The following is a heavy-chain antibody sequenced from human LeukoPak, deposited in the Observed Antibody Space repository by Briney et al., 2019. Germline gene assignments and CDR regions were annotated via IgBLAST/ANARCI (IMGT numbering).Heavy chain of an antibody. J-gene: IGHJ3*02. D-gene: IGHD6-13*01. CDR2: INPKSGDT. CDR3: ARGGLYGSSWYSFDM. Sequence: ASVKVSFKASRYTFTGYYFHWVRRAPGQGLEWKGWINPKSGDTNYTQRFQGWVTMTRDPSITTTYMELGSLRSDDTAVYYCARGGLYGSSWYSFDMWGQGTMVTISS. CDR1: RYTFTGYY. V-gene: IGHV1-2*04.